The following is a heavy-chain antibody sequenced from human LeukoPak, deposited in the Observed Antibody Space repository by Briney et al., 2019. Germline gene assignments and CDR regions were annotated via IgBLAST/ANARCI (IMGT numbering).Heavy chain of an antibody. V-gene: IGHV1-69*01. Sequence: SSVKVSCKASGGTFSSYAISWVRQAPGQGLEWMGGIIPIFGTANYAQKFQGRVTITADESTSTAYMELSSLRSEDTAVYYCASGYYDSSGGNWFDPWGQGTLVTVSS. D-gene: IGHD3-22*01. CDR3: ASGYYDSSGGNWFDP. CDR2: IIPIFGTA. CDR1: GGTFSSYA. J-gene: IGHJ5*02.